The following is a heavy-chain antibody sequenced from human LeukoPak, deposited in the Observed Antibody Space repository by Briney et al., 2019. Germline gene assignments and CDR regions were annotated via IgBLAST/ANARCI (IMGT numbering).Heavy chain of an antibody. CDR1: GYTFTSYD. J-gene: IGHJ6*02. CDR3: ARSPSRRRQQWPVRYYYYGMDV. V-gene: IGHV1-8*01. D-gene: IGHD6-19*01. Sequence: EASVKVSCKASGYTFTSYDITWVRQATGQGLEWMGWMNPNSGNTGYAQKFQGRVTMTRNTSISTAYMELSSLRSEDTAVYYCARSPSRRRQQWPVRYYYYGMDVWGQGTTVTVSS. CDR2: MNPNSGNT.